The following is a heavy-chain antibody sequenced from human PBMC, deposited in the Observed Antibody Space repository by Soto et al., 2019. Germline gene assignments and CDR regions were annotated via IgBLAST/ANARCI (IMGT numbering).Heavy chain of an antibody. J-gene: IGHJ4*02. CDR1: GASLSSYY. CDR3: ARTCGSTNDD. D-gene: IGHD6-25*01. Sequence: QVQLQESGPGLVKPSETLSLTCVVSGASLSSYYWSWIRQPPGKGLEWIGYIYYSGSTNYNPSHKSRVTISVDTSKNQSSLKLSSVTAADTAVYYCARTCGSTNDDWGRGTLVTVSS. V-gene: IGHV4-59*01. CDR2: IYYSGST.